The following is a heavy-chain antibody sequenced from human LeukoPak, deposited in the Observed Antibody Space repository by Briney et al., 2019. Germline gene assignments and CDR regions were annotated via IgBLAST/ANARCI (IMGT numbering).Heavy chain of an antibody. CDR1: GGSISTSNYY. V-gene: IGHV4-39*07. CDR2: IFYSGST. CDR3: ARDNLWFGDGNWFDP. J-gene: IGHJ5*02. D-gene: IGHD3-10*01. Sequence: PSETLSLTCTVSGGSISTSNYYWGWIRQPPGKGLEWIGNIFYSGSTYYSPSLRSRVTISLDTSRNQFSLKLNSVTAADTAVYYCARDNLWFGDGNWFDPWGQGTLVTVSS.